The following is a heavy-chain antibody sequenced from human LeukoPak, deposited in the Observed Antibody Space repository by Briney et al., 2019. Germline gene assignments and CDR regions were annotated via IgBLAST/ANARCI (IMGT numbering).Heavy chain of an antibody. J-gene: IGHJ4*02. V-gene: IGHV4-30-2*01. CDR1: GGSISSSSYY. D-gene: IGHD3-10*01. Sequence: SETLSLTCTVSGGSISSSSYYWGWIRQPPGKGLEWIGYIYHSGSTYYNPSLKSRVTISVDRSKNQFSLKLSSVTAADTAVYYCASLYGSGSYTFDYWGQGTLVTVSS. CDR3: ASLYGSGSYTFDY. CDR2: IYHSGST.